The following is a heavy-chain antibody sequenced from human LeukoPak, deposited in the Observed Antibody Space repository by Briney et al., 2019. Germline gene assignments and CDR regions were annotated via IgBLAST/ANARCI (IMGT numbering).Heavy chain of an antibody. CDR1: GFSFSTYS. CDR2: ISSSGSYI. J-gene: IGHJ4*02. D-gene: IGHD3-10*01. V-gene: IGHV3-21*01. Sequence: GGSLRLSCAASGFSFSTYSMNWVRQAPGKGLEGVSSISSSGSYIYYADSVKGRFTISRDNANNSLYLQMNSLRAEDTAVYYCARVGFREYYFDYWGQGTLVTVSS. CDR3: ARVGFREYYFDY.